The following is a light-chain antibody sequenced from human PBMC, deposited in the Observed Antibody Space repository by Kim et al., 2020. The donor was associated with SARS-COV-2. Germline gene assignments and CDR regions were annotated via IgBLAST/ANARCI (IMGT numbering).Light chain of an antibody. CDR3: QQSYSTPYT. CDR1: QSVNQF. Sequence: DIQMTQSPSSLSASVGDRVSITCRASQSVNQFLNWYQQEAGKAPKLLIYAAGTLQGGVPSRFSGSGSETEFTLTISSLQAEDFATYYCQQSYSTPYTFGQGTKLEI. J-gene: IGKJ2*01. CDR2: AAG. V-gene: IGKV1-39*01.